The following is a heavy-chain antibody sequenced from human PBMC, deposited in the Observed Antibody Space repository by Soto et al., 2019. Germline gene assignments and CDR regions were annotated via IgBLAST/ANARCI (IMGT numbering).Heavy chain of an antibody. Sequence: SETLSLTCTVSGGSISSGGYHWSWIRQPPGKGLEWIGDIYYSGTTYHNPSLRSRLTISGDASKNQFSLKLSSVTAADTALYYCARGREYCYGPDYFDYWGQGTLVTVSS. D-gene: IGHD3-10*01. J-gene: IGHJ4*02. V-gene: IGHV4-31*03. CDR2: IYYSGTT. CDR3: ARGREYCYGPDYFDY. CDR1: GGSISSGGYH.